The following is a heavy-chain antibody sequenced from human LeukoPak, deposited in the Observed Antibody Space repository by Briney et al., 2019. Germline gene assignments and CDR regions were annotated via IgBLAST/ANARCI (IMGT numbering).Heavy chain of an antibody. CDR2: INSDGSYT. J-gene: IGHJ4*02. D-gene: IGHD4-17*01. CDR3: ARRVYGDYFDY. Sequence: GGSLRLSCAASGFIFSNYWMHWVRQAPGKGLVWVSRINSDGSYTSYADSVKGRFTISRDNAKNTLYLQMNSLRVEDTAVYYCARRVYGDYFDYWGQGTPVTVSS. CDR1: GFIFSNYW. V-gene: IGHV3-74*01.